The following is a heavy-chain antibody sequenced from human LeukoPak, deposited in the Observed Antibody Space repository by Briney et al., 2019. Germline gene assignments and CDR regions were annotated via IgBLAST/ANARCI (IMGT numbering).Heavy chain of an antibody. Sequence: GTSLRPSCAASGFTFSHYSMHWVRQAPGKGLEWVAVISYDGSNKYYADSVKGRFTISRDNSKDTLWLQMNSLRAEDTAVYYCARDSVKNQLEPFWFDYWGQGTLVTVSS. CDR3: ARDSVKNQLEPFWFDY. V-gene: IGHV3-30*17. CDR1: GFTFSHYS. D-gene: IGHD1-1*01. J-gene: IGHJ4*02. CDR2: ISYDGSNK.